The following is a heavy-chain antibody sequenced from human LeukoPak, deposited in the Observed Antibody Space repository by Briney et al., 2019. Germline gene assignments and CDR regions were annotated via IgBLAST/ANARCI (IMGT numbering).Heavy chain of an antibody. CDR2: IRSKAYGGTT. CDR1: GFTFGDYA. Sequence: GGSLRLSCTASGFTFGDYAMSWFRQAPGKGLEWVGFIRSKAYGGTTEYAASVKGRFTISRDDSKSIAYLQMNSLKTEDTAVYYCTTHGSGSSPYYFDYWGQGTLVTVSS. CDR3: TTHGSGSSPYYFDY. J-gene: IGHJ4*02. D-gene: IGHD3-10*01. V-gene: IGHV3-49*03.